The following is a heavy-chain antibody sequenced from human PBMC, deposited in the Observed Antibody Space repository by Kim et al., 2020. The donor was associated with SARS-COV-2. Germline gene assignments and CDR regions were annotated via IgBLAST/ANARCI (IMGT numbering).Heavy chain of an antibody. CDR1: GGSISSGGYY. Sequence: SETLSLTCTVSGGSISSGGYYWSWIRQHPGKGLEWIGYIYYSGSTYYNPSLKSRVTISVDTSKNQFSLKLSSVTAADTAVYYCARGTYYYDSSGYRTHKTRTSPFDYWGQGTLVTVSS. CDR2: IYYSGST. J-gene: IGHJ4*02. CDR3: ARGTYYYDSSGYRTHKTRTSPFDY. D-gene: IGHD3-22*01. V-gene: IGHV4-31*03.